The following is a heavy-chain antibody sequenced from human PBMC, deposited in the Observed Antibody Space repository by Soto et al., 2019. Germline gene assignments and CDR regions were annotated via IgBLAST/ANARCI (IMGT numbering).Heavy chain of an antibody. D-gene: IGHD2-15*01. Sequence: QVQLVQSGAEVRQPASSAKVSCKTSGGTFSRYAISWVRQAPGQGLEWMGRIVPIVDTSTYAQKFQRCATITADESTSTACMELSSLRSDDTAIYYCVRVVAIPAYSDNWGQGTLVTVSS. CDR2: IVPIVDTS. V-gene: IGHV1-69*11. J-gene: IGHJ4*02. CDR3: VRVVAIPAYSDN. CDR1: GGTFSRYA.